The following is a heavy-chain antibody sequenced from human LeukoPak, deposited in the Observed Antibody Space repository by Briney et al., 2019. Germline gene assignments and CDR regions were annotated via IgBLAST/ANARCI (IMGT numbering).Heavy chain of an antibody. CDR3: AKGYCRGGSCYAYSFDY. CDR1: GDSISSYY. CDR2: IYYSGST. D-gene: IGHD2-15*01. V-gene: IGHV4-59*01. Sequence: PSETLSLTCTVSGDSISSYYWSWIRQSPGKGLERIGYIYYSGSTNYNPSLKSRVTISVDTSKNQFSLKLSSVTAADTAVYYCAKGYCRGGSCYAYSFDYWGQGTLVTVSS. J-gene: IGHJ4*02.